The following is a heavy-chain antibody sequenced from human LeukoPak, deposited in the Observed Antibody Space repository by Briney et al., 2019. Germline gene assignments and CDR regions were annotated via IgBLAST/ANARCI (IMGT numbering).Heavy chain of an antibody. CDR3: ARGGVTTMTLRDLWLDY. CDR1: GFTFSNYA. D-gene: IGHD4-17*01. Sequence: GGSLRVSCAASGFTFSNYAMHWARQAPGKGLEWVALMSYDGSNKFYADSVKGRFTISRDNSKSTLYLQMNSLKAEDTAVYYCARGGVTTMTLRDLWLDYWGQGTLVTVSS. J-gene: IGHJ4*02. CDR2: MSYDGSNK. V-gene: IGHV3-30-3*01.